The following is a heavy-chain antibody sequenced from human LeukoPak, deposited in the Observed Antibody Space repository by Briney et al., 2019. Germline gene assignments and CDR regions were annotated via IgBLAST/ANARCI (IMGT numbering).Heavy chain of an antibody. CDR2: IYYSGST. V-gene: IGHV4-61*08. D-gene: IGHD3-22*01. CDR1: GGSISSGGYY. J-gene: IGHJ2*01. Sequence: PSQTLSLTCTVSGGSISSGGYYWSWIRQPPGKGLEWIGYIYYSGSTNYNPSLKSRVTISVDTSKNQFSLKLSSVTAADTAVYYCARDRVTHYDSSGYHWYFDLWGRGTLVTVSS. CDR3: ARDRVTHYDSSGYHWYFDL.